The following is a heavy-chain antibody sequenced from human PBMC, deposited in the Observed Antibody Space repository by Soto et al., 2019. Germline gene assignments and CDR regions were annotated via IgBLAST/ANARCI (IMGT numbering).Heavy chain of an antibody. CDR1: GDTFNTYC. D-gene: IGHD2-21*01. V-gene: IGHV5-51*01. Sequence: GESIKISCSGVGDTFNTYCIGLVLKMPGKGLEWMGVMSPGNSDIRYSPAFQGQVSISADTSISTAYLQWSSLKTSDSGMYYCARQGRTSASSDFWGQGTQVTVSS. J-gene: IGHJ4*02. CDR2: MSPGNSDI. CDR3: ARQGRTSASSDF.